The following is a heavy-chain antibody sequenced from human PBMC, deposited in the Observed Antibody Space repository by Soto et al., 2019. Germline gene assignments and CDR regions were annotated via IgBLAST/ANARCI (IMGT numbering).Heavy chain of an antibody. J-gene: IGHJ4*02. CDR3: AHRVLRTVFGLVTTTAIYFDF. V-gene: IGHV2-5*02. D-gene: IGHD3-3*01. Sequence: QSTLNESVPTVVRPTETLTLTCRFSGFSLTTSGVGVGWIRQSPGKAPEWLALIYWDEDKRYSASLKSRLTITKDTSKHQVVLTVSDLDPTDTATYYCAHRVLRTVFGLVTTTAIYFDFWGQGTPVAVSS. CDR1: GFSLTTSGVG. CDR2: IYWDEDK.